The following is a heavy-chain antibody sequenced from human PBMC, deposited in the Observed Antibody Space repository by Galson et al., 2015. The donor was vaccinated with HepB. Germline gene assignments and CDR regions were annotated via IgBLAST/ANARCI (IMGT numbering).Heavy chain of an antibody. D-gene: IGHD6-19*01. CDR3: AKGTTDSGWPDDAFDT. V-gene: IGHV3-23*01. Sequence: SLRLSCAASGFPFTSYALTWVRQVPGRGLEWVSCINDDGSTTHYADSVKGRFTITRDKPENTVYLQINSLRAEDTAVYYCAKGTTDSGWPDDAFDTWGQGTMVTV. CDR2: INDDGSTT. CDR1: GFPFTSYA. J-gene: IGHJ3*02.